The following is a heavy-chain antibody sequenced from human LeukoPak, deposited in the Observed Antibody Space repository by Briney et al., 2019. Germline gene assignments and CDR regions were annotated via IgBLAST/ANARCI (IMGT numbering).Heavy chain of an antibody. D-gene: IGHD3-10*01. V-gene: IGHV3-30*18. CDR1: GFTFSSYG. CDR2: ISYDGSNK. Sequence: PGGSLRLSCEASGFTFSSYGMHWVRQAPGKGLEWVAVISYDGSNKYYADSVKGRFTISRDNSKNTLSLQMNSLRADDTAVYYCAKDRVPSHWGQGTLVTVSS. J-gene: IGHJ4*02. CDR3: AKDRVPSH.